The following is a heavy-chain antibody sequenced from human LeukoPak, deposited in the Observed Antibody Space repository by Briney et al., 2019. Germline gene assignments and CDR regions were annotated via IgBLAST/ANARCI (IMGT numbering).Heavy chain of an antibody. CDR2: VHHSGST. V-gene: IGHV4-39*01. J-gene: IGHJ6*03. D-gene: IGHD3-3*01. CDR1: GGSISSSSYF. Sequence: SETLSLTCSVSGGSISSSSYFWGWIRQPPGKGLEWIASVHHSGSTYYNPSLKSRLTISVDTSKNQFSLKMSSVTAADTAVYYCARGNYDFWRYYYYYMDVWGKGTTVTVSS. CDR3: ARGNYDFWRYYYYYMDV.